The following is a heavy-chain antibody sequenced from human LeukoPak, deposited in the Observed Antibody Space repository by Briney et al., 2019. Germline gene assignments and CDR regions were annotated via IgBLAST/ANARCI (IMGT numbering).Heavy chain of an antibody. V-gene: IGHV3-7*01. CDR3: ARRGYYDSSGYSDY. Sequence: GGSLRLSCAASGFTFSSYWMSWVRQAPGKGLEWVANIKQDGSEKYYVDSVKGRFTISRDNAKNSLYLQMNSLRAEDTAVYYCARRGYYDSSGYSDYWGQGTLVTASS. CDR1: GFTFSSYW. CDR2: IKQDGSEK. D-gene: IGHD3-22*01. J-gene: IGHJ4*02.